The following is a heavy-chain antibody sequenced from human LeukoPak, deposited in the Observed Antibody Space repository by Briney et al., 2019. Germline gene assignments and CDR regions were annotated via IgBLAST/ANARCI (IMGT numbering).Heavy chain of an antibody. CDR2: VIPMINTP. J-gene: IGHJ4*02. Sequence: SVKVSCKAAGGTFRSFAITWVRQAPGKGREWMGGVIPMINTPKYAQKFEGRVSLTPDESARTGCRGESSVRSQGTGIYYCAIFQGTYGDNENDYWGQGTLVTVSS. D-gene: IGHD4-17*01. CDR3: AIFQGTYGDNENDY. V-gene: IGHV1-69*13. CDR1: GGTFRSFA.